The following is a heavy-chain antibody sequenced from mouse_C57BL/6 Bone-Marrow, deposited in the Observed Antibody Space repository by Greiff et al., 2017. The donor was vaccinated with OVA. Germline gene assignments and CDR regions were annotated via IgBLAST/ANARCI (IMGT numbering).Heavy chain of an antibody. Sequence: QVQLQQPGAELVKPGASVKLSCKASGYTFTSYWMHWVKQRPGQGLEWIGMIHPNSGSTNYNEKFKSKATLTVDKSSSTAYMQLSSLTSEDSAVYDGARRVYYYGSSYLDYWGQGTSVTGSS. CDR1: GYTFTSYW. V-gene: IGHV1-64*01. D-gene: IGHD1-1*01. J-gene: IGHJ4*01. CDR2: IHPNSGST. CDR3: ARRVYYYGSSYLDY.